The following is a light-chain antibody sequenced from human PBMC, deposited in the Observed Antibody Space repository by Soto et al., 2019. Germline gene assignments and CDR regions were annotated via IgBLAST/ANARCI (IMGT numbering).Light chain of an antibody. J-gene: IGKJ1*01. CDR3: QQYNNWPRGA. CDR1: QSLNSN. V-gene: IGKV3D-15*01. Sequence: EIVMTQSPATLSVSPGERATLSCRASQSLNSNLAWYQQKPGQAPRLLIYGASTRATGIPARFSGSGSGKEFTLTISTLQSEDFAVYNCQQYNNWPRGAFGQGTKVEIK. CDR2: GAS.